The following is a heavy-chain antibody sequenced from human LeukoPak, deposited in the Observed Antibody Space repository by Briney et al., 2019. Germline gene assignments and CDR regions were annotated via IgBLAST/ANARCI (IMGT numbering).Heavy chain of an antibody. J-gene: IGHJ5*02. D-gene: IGHD5-12*01. CDR1: GFTFSHYA. V-gene: IGHV3-23*01. CDR2: PTDSGDAT. CDR3: SRGYSHNPGGWLVP. Sequence: GGSLRLSCAVSGFTFSHYAMSWVRQAPGPGREWVGSPTDSGDATYYEDSPQGRLPLSRDNSKSPLYLHISRRRDEGPAVYFCSRGYSHNPGGWLVPWGRGTLVSVPS.